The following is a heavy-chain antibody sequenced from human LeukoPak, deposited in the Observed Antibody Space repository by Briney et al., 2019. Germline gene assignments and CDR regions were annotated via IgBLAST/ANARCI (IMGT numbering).Heavy chain of an antibody. CDR3: AKDVVVIPAASDYFDY. J-gene: IGHJ4*02. V-gene: IGHV3-23*01. D-gene: IGHD2-2*01. CDR1: GFSFSENY. Sequence: WGSLRLSCAASGFSFSENYMSWIRQAPGKGLECVSVISGSSGSTYYADSVKGRFTISRDNSKNTLYLQMNSLRAEDTAVYYCAKDVVVIPAASDYFDYWGQGTLVTVSS. CDR2: ISGSSGST.